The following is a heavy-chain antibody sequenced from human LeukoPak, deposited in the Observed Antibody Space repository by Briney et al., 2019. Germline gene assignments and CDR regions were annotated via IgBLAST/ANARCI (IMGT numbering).Heavy chain of an antibody. CDR3: AREVTTVTTNWFDP. J-gene: IGHJ5*02. D-gene: IGHD4-17*01. CDR2: ISANNGNT. V-gene: IGHV1-18*01. CDR1: GYTFTSYG. Sequence: ASVKVSCKASGYTFTSYGISWVRQAPGQGLEWMGWISANNGNTNYAQKLQGRVTMTTDISTSTAYMELRSLRSDDTAVYYCAREVTTVTTNWFDPWGQGTLVTVSS.